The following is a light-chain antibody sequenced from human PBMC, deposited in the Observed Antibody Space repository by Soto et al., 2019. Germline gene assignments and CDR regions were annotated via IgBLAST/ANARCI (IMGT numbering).Light chain of an antibody. CDR2: GPS. Sequence: EIVMTQSPATLSVSPGERATLSCRASRSVSSNLAWYQQKPGQAPRLLIYGPSTRATGIPARFSGSGSGTEFTLTISSLQSEDFAIYYCQQYKNWPAITF. V-gene: IGKV3D-15*01. J-gene: IGKJ5*01. CDR1: RSVSSN. CDR3: QQYKNWPAIT.